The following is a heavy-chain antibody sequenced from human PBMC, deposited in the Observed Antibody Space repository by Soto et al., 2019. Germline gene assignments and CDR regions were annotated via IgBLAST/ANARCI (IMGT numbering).Heavy chain of an antibody. CDR2: IYYSGST. D-gene: IGHD3-9*01. V-gene: IGHV4-39*01. Sequence: SETLSLTCAVYGGSISSSSYYWGWSRQPPGKGLEWIGSIYYSGSTYYNPSLKSRVTISVDTSKNQFSLKLSSVTAADTAVYYCARQGYDILTGYYNWGQGTLVTVSS. CDR1: GGSISSSSYY. J-gene: IGHJ4*02. CDR3: ARQGYDILTGYYN.